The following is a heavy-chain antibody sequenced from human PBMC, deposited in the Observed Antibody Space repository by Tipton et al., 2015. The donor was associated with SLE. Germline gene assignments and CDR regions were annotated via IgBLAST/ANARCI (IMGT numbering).Heavy chain of an antibody. D-gene: IGHD3-10*01. CDR2: IYQDGST. CDR3: ARDRGMMVQGVSFDY. V-gene: IGHV3-11*04. CDR1: GGSISSGGYY. Sequence: SLRLSCAASGGSISSGGYYWTWIRQPPGKGLECIGYIYQDGSTYYADSVKGRFTISRDNAKNSLYLQMNTLRAEDTAVYYCARDRGMMVQGVSFDYWGQGTLVTVSS. J-gene: IGHJ4*02.